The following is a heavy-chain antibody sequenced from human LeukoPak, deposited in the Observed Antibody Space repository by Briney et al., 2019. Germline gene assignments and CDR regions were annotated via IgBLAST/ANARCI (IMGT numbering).Heavy chain of an antibody. Sequence: SETLSLTCTVSGGSIRSVGNFYWSWIRQPAGRGLEWIGRIYTSESIYYNPSLRSRVTISIDTSKNQFSLKLNSVTAADSAVYYCARSPQHFDRLLDGDSHYFFDSWGQGTLVTVSS. J-gene: IGHJ4*02. CDR1: GGSIRSVGNFY. CDR3: ARSPQHFDRLLDGDSHYFFDS. D-gene: IGHD3-9*01. CDR2: IYTSESI. V-gene: IGHV4-61*02.